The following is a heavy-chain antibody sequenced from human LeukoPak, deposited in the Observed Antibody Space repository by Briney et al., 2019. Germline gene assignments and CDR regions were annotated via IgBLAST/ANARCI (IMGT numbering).Heavy chain of an antibody. CDR2: IYPGDSDT. V-gene: IGHV5-51*01. CDR1: GYSFTSYW. CDR3: ARNGYGSEPVDAFDI. D-gene: IGHD3-10*01. Sequence: GASLQISCKGSGYSFTSYWIGWVRPLPGKGLEWMGIIYPGDSDTRYSPSFQGQVTISADKSISTAYLQWSSLKASDTAMYYCARNGYGSEPVDAFDIWGQGTMVTVSS. J-gene: IGHJ3*02.